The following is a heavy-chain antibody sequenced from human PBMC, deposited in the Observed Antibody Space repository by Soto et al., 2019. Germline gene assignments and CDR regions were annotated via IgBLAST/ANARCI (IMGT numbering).Heavy chain of an antibody. CDR3: ARAIGYYDFWSGYSIRWFDP. CDR2: IYYSGST. CDR1: VGSSRSYY. D-gene: IGHD3-3*01. J-gene: IGHJ5*02. V-gene: IGHV4-59*01. Sequence: PSESLSLTGTVSVGSSRSYYWSWIRQPPGKGLEWIGYIYYSGSTNYNPSLKSRVTISVDTSKNQFSLKLSSVTAADTAVYYCARAIGYYDFWSGYSIRWFDPWGQGTLVTVSS.